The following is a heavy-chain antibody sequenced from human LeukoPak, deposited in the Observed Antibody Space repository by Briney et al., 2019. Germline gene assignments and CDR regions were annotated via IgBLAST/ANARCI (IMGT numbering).Heavy chain of an antibody. V-gene: IGHV1-69*06. J-gene: IGHJ6*03. D-gene: IGHD3-16*01. CDR3: AKQGAVRQDYYMDV. CDR2: VIPIFGTA. CDR1: GDSFSSYA. Sequence: GASVKVSCKASGDSFSSYAIPWVRQAPGQGLEWLGRVIPIFGTANYPQKFQGRVTITADIFSSTVYIEMTNLTSDDTAVYFCAKQGAVRQDYYMDVWGNGTTVSVS.